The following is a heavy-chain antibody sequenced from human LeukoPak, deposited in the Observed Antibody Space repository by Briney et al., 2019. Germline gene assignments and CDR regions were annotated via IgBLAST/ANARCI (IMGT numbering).Heavy chain of an antibody. V-gene: IGHV3-53*01. J-gene: IGHJ4*02. Sequence: GGSLRLSCAASGFTVSSNYMSWVRQAPGKGLEWVSVIYADSSTFYTDSVKGRFTISRDNSKNTLYLQMNSLRAEDTAVYYCAKADSIVGATGIYYFDYWGQGTLVTVSS. CDR3: AKADSIVGATGIYYFDY. CDR2: IYADSST. CDR1: GFTVSSNY. D-gene: IGHD1-26*01.